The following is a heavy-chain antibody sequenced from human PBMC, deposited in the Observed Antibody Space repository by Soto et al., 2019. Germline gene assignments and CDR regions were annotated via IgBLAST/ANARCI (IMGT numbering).Heavy chain of an antibody. Sequence: GGSLRLSCAASGFTFSSYGMHWVRQAPGKGLEWVAVIWYDGSNKYYADSVKGRFTISRDNSKNTLYLQMNSLRAEDTAVYYCARASRRTAMVIRDYWGQGTLVTVSS. D-gene: IGHD5-18*01. J-gene: IGHJ4*02. V-gene: IGHV3-33*01. CDR1: GFTFSSYG. CDR2: IWYDGSNK. CDR3: ARASRRTAMVIRDY.